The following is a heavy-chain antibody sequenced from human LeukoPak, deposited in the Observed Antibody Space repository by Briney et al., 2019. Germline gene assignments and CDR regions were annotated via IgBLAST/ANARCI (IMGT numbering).Heavy chain of an antibody. CDR2: ISPNNGAT. CDR3: ARDQSLSGNYLIDH. D-gene: IGHD1-26*01. CDR1: AYTFTSYY. J-gene: IGHJ4*02. Sequence: GASVKVSCKASAYTFTSYYIHWVRQAPGQGLKWMGRISPNNGATNYKQKFQGRDTMTRDTSISTVHMELGGLRSDDTAVYYCARDQSLSGNYLIDHWGQGTLVTVSS. V-gene: IGHV1-2*06.